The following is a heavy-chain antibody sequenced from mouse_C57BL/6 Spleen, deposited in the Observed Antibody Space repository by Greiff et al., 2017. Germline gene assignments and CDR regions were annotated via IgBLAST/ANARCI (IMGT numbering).Heavy chain of an antibody. J-gene: IGHJ4*01. CDR2: IHPNSGST. CDR3: ARSDCSNFYAMDY. Sequence: QVQLQQSGAELVKPGASVKLSCKASGYTFTSYWMHWVKQRPGQGLEWIGMIHPNSGSTNYNEKFKSKATLTVDKSSSTAYMQLSSLTSEDSAVYYCARSDCSNFYAMDYWGQGTSVTVSS. CDR1: GYTFTSYW. V-gene: IGHV1-64*01. D-gene: IGHD2-5*01.